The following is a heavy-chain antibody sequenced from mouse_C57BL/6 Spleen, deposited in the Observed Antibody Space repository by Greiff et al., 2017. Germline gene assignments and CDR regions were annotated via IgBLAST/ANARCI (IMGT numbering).Heavy chain of an antibody. V-gene: IGHV5-16*01. CDR1: GFTFSDYY. CDR3: ARHEVAMDY. CDR2: INYDGSST. J-gene: IGHJ4*01. Sequence: EVKLVESEGGLVQPGSSMKLSCTASGFTFSDYYMAWVRQVPEKGLEWVANINYDGSSTYYQDSLKSRFIISRDNAKNNLYLQMSSLKYEDTATYDCARHEVAMDYWGQGTSVTVSS.